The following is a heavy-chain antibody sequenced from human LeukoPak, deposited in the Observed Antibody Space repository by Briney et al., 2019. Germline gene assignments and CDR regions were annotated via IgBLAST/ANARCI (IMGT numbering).Heavy chain of an antibody. J-gene: IGHJ6*03. CDR2: IKQDGSEK. Sequence: PGGSLRLSCAASGFTFSSYWMSWVRQAPGKGLEWVANIKQDGSEKYYVDSVKGRFTISRDNAKNSLYLQMNSLRAEDTAVYYCARDRAAIFGVVINPPMDVWGKGTTVTVSS. CDR1: GFTFSSYW. D-gene: IGHD3-3*01. V-gene: IGHV3-7*01. CDR3: ARDRAAIFGVVINPPMDV.